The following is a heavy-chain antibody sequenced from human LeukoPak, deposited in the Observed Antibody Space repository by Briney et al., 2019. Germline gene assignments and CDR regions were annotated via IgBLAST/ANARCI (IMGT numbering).Heavy chain of an antibody. Sequence: GRSLRLSCAASGFTFSSYAMHWVRQAPGKGLEWVAVISYDGSNKYHADSVKGRFTISRDNSKNTLYLQMNSLRAEDTAVYYCARETTDDAFDIWGQGTMVTVSS. CDR2: ISYDGSNK. V-gene: IGHV3-30*04. CDR3: ARETTDDAFDI. J-gene: IGHJ3*02. D-gene: IGHD4-17*01. CDR1: GFTFSSYA.